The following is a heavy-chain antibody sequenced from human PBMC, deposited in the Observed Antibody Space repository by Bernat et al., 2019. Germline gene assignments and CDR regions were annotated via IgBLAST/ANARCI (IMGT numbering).Heavy chain of an antibody. J-gene: IGHJ4*02. V-gene: IGHV3-74*01. CDR2: ISIDGTTT. D-gene: IGHD1/OR15-1a*01. Sequence: EVQLAESGGGLVQPGGSLRLSCAASGFTFRDYWMDWVRQAPGKGPVWVSRISIDGTTTNYADSVKGRFTMSRDNTKNTVYLQMNSLRAEDTAVYYCVRDPNRRLDYWGQGTQVTVSP. CDR3: VRDPNRRLDY. CDR1: GFTFRDYW.